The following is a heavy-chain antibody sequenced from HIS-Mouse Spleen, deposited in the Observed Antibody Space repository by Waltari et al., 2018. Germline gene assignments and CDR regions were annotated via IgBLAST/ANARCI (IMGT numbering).Heavy chain of an antibody. D-gene: IGHD2-8*01. CDR3: ARLGVFDY. Sequence: QVQLVQSGAEVKKPGASVKVSCKASGYTFTGYYMHWVRQAPGQGLEWMGWNNPNSGGTNDEQKFQGRVTMTRETSISTAYMELSRLRSDDTAVYYCARLGVFDYWGQGTLVTVSS. J-gene: IGHJ4*02. CDR2: NNPNSGGT. CDR1: GYTFTGYY. V-gene: IGHV1-2*02.